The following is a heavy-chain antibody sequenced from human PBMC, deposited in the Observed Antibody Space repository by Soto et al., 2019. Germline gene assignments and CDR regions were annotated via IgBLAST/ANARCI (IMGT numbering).Heavy chain of an antibody. CDR2: IYYSGST. J-gene: IGHJ3*02. D-gene: IGHD4-17*01. CDR1: GGSISSGDYY. Sequence: QVQLQESGPGLVKPSQALSLTCTVSGGSISSGDYYWSWIRQPPGKGLEWIGYIYYSGSTYYNPSLKSRVTISVDTSKNQFSLKLSSVTAADTAVYYCARGDYGDLPTLGDFDIWGQGTMVTVSS. CDR3: ARGDYGDLPTLGDFDI. V-gene: IGHV4-30-4*01.